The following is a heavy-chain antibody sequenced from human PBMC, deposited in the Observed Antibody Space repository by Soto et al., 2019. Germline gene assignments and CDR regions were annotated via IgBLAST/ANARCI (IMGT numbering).Heavy chain of an antibody. CDR3: ARMAIFGVVILSYYYGMDV. V-gene: IGHV4-39*01. D-gene: IGHD3-3*01. J-gene: IGHJ6*02. Sequence: SETLSLTCTVSGGSISSSSYYWGWIRQPPGKGLEWIGSIYYSGSTYYNPSLKSRVTISVDTSKNQFSLKLSSVTAADTAVYYCARMAIFGVVILSYYYGMDVWGQGTTVTVS. CDR1: GGSISSSSYY. CDR2: IYYSGST.